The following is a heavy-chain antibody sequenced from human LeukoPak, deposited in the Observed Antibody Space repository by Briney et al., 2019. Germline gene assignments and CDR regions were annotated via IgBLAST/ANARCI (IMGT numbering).Heavy chain of an antibody. CDR1: GGTFSSYA. D-gene: IGHD3-3*01. CDR3: AKLAPRATYYDFWSGYSDY. J-gene: IGHJ4*02. V-gene: IGHV1-69*04. Sequence: SVKVSCKASGGTFSSYAISWVRQAPGQGLEWMGRIIPILGIANYAQKFQGRVTITADKSTSTAYMELSSLRSEDTAVYYCAKLAPRATYYDFWSGYSDYWGQGTLVTVSS. CDR2: IIPILGIA.